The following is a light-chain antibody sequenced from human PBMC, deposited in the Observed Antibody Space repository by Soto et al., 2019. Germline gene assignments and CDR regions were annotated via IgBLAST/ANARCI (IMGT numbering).Light chain of an antibody. CDR3: QQFDNLPFT. Sequence: DIQMTQSPSSLSASVGDSVTIICQASHDINNYLNWYQQKPGKAPKLLIYDSSNLEIGVPSRFSGSGYGTRFSFTISSLQHEDIATYYCQQFDNLPFTFGQGTRLEIK. CDR1: HDINNY. CDR2: DSS. V-gene: IGKV1-33*01. J-gene: IGKJ5*01.